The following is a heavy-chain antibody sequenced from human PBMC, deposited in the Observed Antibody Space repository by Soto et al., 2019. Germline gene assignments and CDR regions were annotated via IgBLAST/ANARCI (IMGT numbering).Heavy chain of an antibody. CDR1: GSTFTNYD. CDR3: ARERSPGSSWSAGLDM. V-gene: IGHV1-8*01. J-gene: IGHJ3*02. Sequence: QVQLVQSGAEVKKPGASVKVSCKASGSTFTNYDINWVRQATGQGLECMGWMNPNSGNTGYAQTFQGRVTTTRNTSISTAYMELGSLRSADPAVYYCARERSPGSSWSAGLDMWGQATMVTVSS. CDR2: MNPNSGNT. D-gene: IGHD6-13*01.